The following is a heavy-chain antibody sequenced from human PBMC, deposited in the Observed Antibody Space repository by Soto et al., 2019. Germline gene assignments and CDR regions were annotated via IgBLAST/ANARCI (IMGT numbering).Heavy chain of an antibody. J-gene: IGHJ4*02. CDR3: ARASGGYCSGGRCYFDL. CDR2: INPSVSST. Sequence: ASVKVSCKASGCTLTNYYMHWVRQAPGQGLEWMGIINPSVSSTSYAQKFQGRVAMTRDTSTSTVYMELSSLRSDDTAVYYCARASGGYCSGGRCYFDLWGQGTQVTVSS. V-gene: IGHV1-46*01. D-gene: IGHD2-15*01. CDR1: GCTLTNYY.